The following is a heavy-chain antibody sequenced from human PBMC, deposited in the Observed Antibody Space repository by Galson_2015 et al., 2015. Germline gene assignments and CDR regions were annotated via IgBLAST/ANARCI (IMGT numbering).Heavy chain of an antibody. Sequence: SLRLSRAASGFTFSSYSMNWVRQAPGKGLEWVSSISSSSSYIYHADSVKGRFTISRDHAKNSLYLQMNSLRAEDTAVYYCARAGYYYDSSGYYSYYFDYWGQGTLVTVSS. CDR1: GFTFSSYS. D-gene: IGHD3-22*01. CDR3: ARAGYYYDSSGYYSYYFDY. CDR2: ISSSSSYI. V-gene: IGHV3-21*01. J-gene: IGHJ4*02.